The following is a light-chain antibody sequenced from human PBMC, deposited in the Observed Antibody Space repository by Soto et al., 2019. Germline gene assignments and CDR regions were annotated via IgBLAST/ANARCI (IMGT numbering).Light chain of an antibody. Sequence: QSALTQPASVSGSPGQSIAVSCTGTSSDVGAYNYVSWYQQHPGKAPKLMIYDVSNRPSGVSYRFSGTKSGNTASLTISGLQAEDEADYYCCSYTRSGTLIFGTGTKVTVL. V-gene: IGLV2-14*03. CDR2: DVS. CDR1: SSDVGAYNY. J-gene: IGLJ1*01. CDR3: CSYTRSGTLI.